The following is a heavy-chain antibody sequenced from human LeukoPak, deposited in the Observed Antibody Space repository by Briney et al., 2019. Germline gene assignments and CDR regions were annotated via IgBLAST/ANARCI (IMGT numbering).Heavy chain of an antibody. J-gene: IGHJ4*02. CDR2: ISSGSNYI. D-gene: IGHD2-15*01. CDR1: GFTFSSYS. Sequence: GGPLRLSCAASGFTFSSYSLYWVRQAPGKGLEWVSFISSGSNYIYYTDSVKGRFTISRDNAKNSLYLQMNSLRVADTAIYYCARVGCSGGTCYDYWGQGTLVTVSS. V-gene: IGHV3-21*01. CDR3: ARVGCSGGTCYDY.